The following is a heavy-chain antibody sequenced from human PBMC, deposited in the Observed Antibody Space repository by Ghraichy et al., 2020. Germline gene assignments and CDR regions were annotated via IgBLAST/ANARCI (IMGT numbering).Heavy chain of an antibody. Sequence: SLNISCAASGFTFSDYYMSWIRQAPGKGLEWVSYISSSSSYTNYADSVKGRFTISRDNAKNSLYLQMNSLRAEDTAVYYCARRRIEAFDIWGQGTMVTVSS. CDR1: GFTFSDYY. CDR3: ARRRIEAFDI. J-gene: IGHJ3*02. D-gene: IGHD1-26*01. V-gene: IGHV3-11*03. CDR2: ISSSSSYT.